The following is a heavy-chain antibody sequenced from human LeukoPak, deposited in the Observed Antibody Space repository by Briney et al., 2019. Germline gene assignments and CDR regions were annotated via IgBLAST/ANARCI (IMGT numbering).Heavy chain of an antibody. CDR2: ISGSGGST. V-gene: IGHV3-23*01. D-gene: IGHD3-3*01. Sequence: HPGGSLRFSCAASGFTFSSYAMSWVRQAPGKGLEWVSAISGSGGSTYYADSVKGRFTISRDNSKNTLYLQMNSLRAEDTAVYYCAKLAGGPFKDDFWSGYYSSYYYGMDVWGQGTTVTVSS. J-gene: IGHJ6*02. CDR3: AKLAGGPFKDDFWSGYYSSYYYGMDV. CDR1: GFTFSSYA.